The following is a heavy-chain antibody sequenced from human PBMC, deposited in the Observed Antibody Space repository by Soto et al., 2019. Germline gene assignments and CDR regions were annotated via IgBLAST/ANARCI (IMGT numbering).Heavy chain of an antibody. Sequence: GASVKVSCKASGYTFTFTSSAVQWVRQARGQRLEWIGWIVVGSGNTNYAQQFQERVPITRDMSTSTAYMELSSLRSEDTAVYYRAAVLGVWYYDSSGSTNWGQGTLVTVSS. CDR2: IVVGSGNT. CDR1: GYTFTFTSSA. CDR3: AAVLGVWYYDSSGSTN. J-gene: IGHJ4*02. V-gene: IGHV1-58*01. D-gene: IGHD3-22*01.